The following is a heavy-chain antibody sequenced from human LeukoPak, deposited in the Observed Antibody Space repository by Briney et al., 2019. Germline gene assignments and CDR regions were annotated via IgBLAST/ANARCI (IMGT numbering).Heavy chain of an antibody. J-gene: IGHJ5*02. V-gene: IGHV1-18*01. Sequence: ASVKVSCKASGYTFTSYGISWVRQAPGQGLEWMGWISAYNGNTNYAQRLQGRVTMTTDTSTSTAYMELRSLRSDDTAVYYCARFRYQLPSSKWFDPWGQGTLVTVSS. CDR1: GYTFTSYG. D-gene: IGHD2-2*01. CDR3: ARFRYQLPSSKWFDP. CDR2: ISAYNGNT.